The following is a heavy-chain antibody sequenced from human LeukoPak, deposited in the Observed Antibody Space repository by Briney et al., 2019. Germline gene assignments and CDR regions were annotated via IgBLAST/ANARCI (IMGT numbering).Heavy chain of an antibody. CDR2: INTNTGNP. CDR1: GYTFTSYA. J-gene: IGHJ5*02. D-gene: IGHD2-15*01. CDR3: ARVTVAAYSRWFDP. V-gene: IGHV7-4-1*02. Sequence: GASVKVSCKASGYTFTSYAMNWVRQAPGQGLEWMGWINTNTGNPTYAQGFTGRFVFSLDTSVSTAYLQISSLKAEDTAVYYCARVTVAAYSRWFDPWGQGTLVTVSS.